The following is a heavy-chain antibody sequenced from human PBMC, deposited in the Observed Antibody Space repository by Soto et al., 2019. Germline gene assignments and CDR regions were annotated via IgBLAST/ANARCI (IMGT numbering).Heavy chain of an antibody. Sequence: QVQLQEPGPGLVKPSETLSLTCSVSGDSLNSYYWSWIRQSPGKGLEWLGYIYYSGDTKYNPSLQSRISIAVDTTENQFSLRLSSVTAADTAVYFCARDRNKLWKNDAFDIWGQGTMVTVSS. CDR2: IYYSGDT. V-gene: IGHV4-59*01. J-gene: IGHJ3*02. CDR3: ARDRNKLWKNDAFDI. D-gene: IGHD1-1*01. CDR1: GDSLNSYY.